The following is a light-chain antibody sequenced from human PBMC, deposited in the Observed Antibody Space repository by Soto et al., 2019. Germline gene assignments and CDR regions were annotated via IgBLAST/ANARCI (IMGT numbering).Light chain of an antibody. CDR1: QSISSQ. CDR3: QQYNNWPLVT. CDR2: GAS. V-gene: IGKV3-15*01. Sequence: EIVMTQSPVTLSVSPGERATLSCRASQSISSQLAWYQQKPGQAPRLLISGASTRATGIPARFSGGGSGTEFTLTISSLQSEDFAVYYWQQYNNWPLVTFGGGTKVEIK. J-gene: IGKJ4*01.